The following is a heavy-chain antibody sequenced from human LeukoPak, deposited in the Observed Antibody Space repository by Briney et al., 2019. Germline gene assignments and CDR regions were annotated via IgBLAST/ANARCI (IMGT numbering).Heavy chain of an antibody. CDR1: GDSMSNGDHY. V-gene: IGHV4-39*01. J-gene: IGHJ5*02. Sequence: SETLSLTCTVSGDSMSNGDHYWCWSRQSPGEGLEWIGGVSHSGTSYYKPSLKNRVTISIDPSKIQFSLRVTAVTAADMAVYYCARQEEDFVMLLSGIPRICTWLDPWGQGTLVTVSS. CDR2: VSHSGTS. D-gene: IGHD3-16*01. CDR3: ARQEEDFVMLLSGIPRICTWLDP.